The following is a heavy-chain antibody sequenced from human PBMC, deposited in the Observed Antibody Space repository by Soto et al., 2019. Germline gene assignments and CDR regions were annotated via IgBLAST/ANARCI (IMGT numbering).Heavy chain of an antibody. D-gene: IGHD2-21*01. CDR3: AKDGEASDIDAFDA. CDR1: GFTFSHYA. CDR2: FGSSAGSP. V-gene: IGHV3-23*01. Sequence: EVQLLESGGDLVQPGGSLRLSCAASGFTFSHYALGWVRQAPGKGLEWISGFGSSAGSPFYADSVKGRFTISRDNSKNTLYLQMNSLRAEDKATYYCAKDGEASDIDAFDAWGQGTLVTVSS. J-gene: IGHJ3*01.